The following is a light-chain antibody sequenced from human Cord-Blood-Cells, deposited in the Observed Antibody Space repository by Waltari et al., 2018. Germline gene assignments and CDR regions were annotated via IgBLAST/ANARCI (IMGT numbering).Light chain of an antibody. J-gene: IGLJ3*02. V-gene: IGLV1-44*01. CDR1: SSNIGSNT. CDR2: SNN. Sequence: QSVLTQPPSASGTPGQRVTISCSGSSSNIGSNTVNWYQQLPGTAPKLLIYSNNQRPSGVPDRSSGSKSGTSASLAISWLQSEDEADYYCAAWDDSLNGWVFGGGTKLTVL. CDR3: AAWDDSLNGWV.